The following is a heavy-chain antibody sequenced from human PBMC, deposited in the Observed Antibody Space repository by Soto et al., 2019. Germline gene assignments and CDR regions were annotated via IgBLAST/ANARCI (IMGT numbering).Heavy chain of an antibody. CDR1: GYTFTSYG. V-gene: IGHV1-18*01. Sequence: QVQLVQSGAEVKNPGASVKVSCKASGYTFTSYGISWVRLAPGQGFELMGWISAYNGNADYAQILQGRVTMTTVTPTSTTYMELRSLRSDDTAVYYCARGEGTGSALWGQRTLVTVSS. J-gene: IGHJ4*02. CDR3: ARGEGTGSAL. CDR2: ISAYNGNA. D-gene: IGHD1-1*01.